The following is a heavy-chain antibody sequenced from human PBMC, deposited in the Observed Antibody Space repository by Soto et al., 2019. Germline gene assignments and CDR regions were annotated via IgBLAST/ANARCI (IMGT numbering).Heavy chain of an antibody. CDR1: GFTFSSYS. CDR3: ARDNGMAGSFDP. Sequence: XEALRLSFAASGFTFSSYSMNWARQAPGKGLEWVAYITGSIGVTYYADSVKGRFTISRDNARNSLHLQMKRLRDEDTAVYYCARDNGMAGSFDPWGQGTLVTVPS. CDR2: ITGSIGVT. J-gene: IGHJ5*02. D-gene: IGHD2-8*01. V-gene: IGHV3-48*02.